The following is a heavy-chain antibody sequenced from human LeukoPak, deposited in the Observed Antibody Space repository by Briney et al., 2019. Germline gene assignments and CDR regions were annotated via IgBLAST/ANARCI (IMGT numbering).Heavy chain of an antibody. J-gene: IGHJ4*02. CDR3: ARRPGDPVYSSFRRDYFDY. V-gene: IGHV4-30-2*03. D-gene: IGHD6-6*01. Sequence: PSETLSLTCTVSGGSISSGGYYWSWIRQPPGKGLEWIGYIYHSGSTYYNPSLKSRVTISVDTSKNQFSLKLSSVTAADTAVYYCARRPGDPVYSSFRRDYFDYWGQGTLVTVSS. CDR2: IYHSGST. CDR1: GGSISSGGYY.